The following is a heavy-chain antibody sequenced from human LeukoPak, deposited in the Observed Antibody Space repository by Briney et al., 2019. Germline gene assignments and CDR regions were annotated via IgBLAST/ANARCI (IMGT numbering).Heavy chain of an antibody. Sequence: GGSLRLSCEASGFTFDDYDMSWVRQAPGKGLEWVSGINWSGGSTGYADSVKGRFTISRDNAKNSLYLQMNSLRAEDTALYHCARDAVWGYYDSSGYYPLDYWGQGTLVTVSS. CDR3: ARDAVWGYYDSSGYYPLDY. CDR2: INWSGGST. CDR1: GFTFDDYD. D-gene: IGHD3-22*01. V-gene: IGHV3-20*01. J-gene: IGHJ4*02.